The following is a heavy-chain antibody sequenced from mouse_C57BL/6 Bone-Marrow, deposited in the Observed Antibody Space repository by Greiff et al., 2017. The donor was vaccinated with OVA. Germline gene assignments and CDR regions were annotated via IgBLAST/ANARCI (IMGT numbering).Heavy chain of an antibody. V-gene: IGHV1-54*01. CDR2: INPGSGGT. Sequence: VQLQQSGAELVRPGTSVKVSCKASGYAFTNYLIEWVKPRPGQGLEWIGVINPGSGGTNYNEKFKGKATLTADKSSSTAYMQLSSLTSEDSAVYFGSRWRLNYGWYFDVWGTGTTVTVSS. J-gene: IGHJ1*03. CDR3: SRWRLNYGWYFDV. CDR1: GYAFTNYL. D-gene: IGHD1-1*01.